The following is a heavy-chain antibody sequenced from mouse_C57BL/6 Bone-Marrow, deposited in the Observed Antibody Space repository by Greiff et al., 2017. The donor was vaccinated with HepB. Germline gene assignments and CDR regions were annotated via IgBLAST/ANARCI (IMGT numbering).Heavy chain of an antibody. V-gene: IGHV1-53*01. Sequence: QVHVKQPGTELVKPGASVKLSCKASGYTFTSYWMHWVKQRPGQGLEWIGNINPSNGGTNYNEKFKSKATLTVDKSSSTAYMQLSSLTSEDSAVYYCARSHYYGSSYAWFAYWGQGTLVTVSA. CDR3: ARSHYYGSSYAWFAY. CDR1: GYTFTSYW. J-gene: IGHJ3*01. CDR2: INPSNGGT. D-gene: IGHD1-1*01.